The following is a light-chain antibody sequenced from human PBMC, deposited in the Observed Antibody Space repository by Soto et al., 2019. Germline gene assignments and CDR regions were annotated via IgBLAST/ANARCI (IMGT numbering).Light chain of an antibody. V-gene: IGKV1-5*03. CDR3: QQYNRYWT. CDR2: KAS. CDR1: QSISYW. Sequence: DLQMTQSPSTLSASVGDRVTITCRASQSISYWLAWYQQKRGKAPKLLIYKASSLESGVPSRFSGSGSGTEFTLTISSLQPDDFATYYCQQYNRYWTFGQGTKVDIK. J-gene: IGKJ1*01.